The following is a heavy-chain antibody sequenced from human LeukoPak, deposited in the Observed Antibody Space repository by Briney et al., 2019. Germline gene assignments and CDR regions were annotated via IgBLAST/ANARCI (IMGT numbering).Heavy chain of an antibody. D-gene: IGHD5-18*01. CDR1: GFTFSSYA. CDR2: ISGSGGST. Sequence: GGSLRLSCAASGFTFSSYAMSWVRQAPGKGLKWVSAISGSGGSTYYADSVKGRFTISRDNSKNTLYLQMNSLRAEDTAVYYCAKDLLRNTAMVTGYYYYYYMDVWGKGTTVTVSS. J-gene: IGHJ6*03. V-gene: IGHV3-23*01. CDR3: AKDLLRNTAMVTGYYYYYYMDV.